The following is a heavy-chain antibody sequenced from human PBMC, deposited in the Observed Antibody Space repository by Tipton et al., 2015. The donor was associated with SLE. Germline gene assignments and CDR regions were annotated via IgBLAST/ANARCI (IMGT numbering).Heavy chain of an antibody. Sequence: LRLSCIVSGGSITTRSYYWGWIRQPPGKGLEWIASISYSGATYYNPSLKSRVIISPDTSRNHFSLKLTSVTAADTAVYFCARDTLGGLDYWGQGTLVTVSS. CDR2: ISYSGAT. V-gene: IGHV4-39*07. J-gene: IGHJ4*02. CDR1: GGSITTRSYY. D-gene: IGHD7-27*01. CDR3: ARDTLGGLDY.